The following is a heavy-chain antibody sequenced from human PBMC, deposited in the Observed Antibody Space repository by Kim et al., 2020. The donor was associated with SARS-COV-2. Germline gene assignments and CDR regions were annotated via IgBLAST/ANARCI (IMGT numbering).Heavy chain of an antibody. D-gene: IGHD1-1*01. CDR3: ARDRTAFDY. CDR2: ISRSGSAI. CDR1: GLTFSTTD. J-gene: IGHJ4*02. Sequence: GGSLRLSCAVSGLTFSTTDMHWVRQAPGKGLEWVSYISRSGSAIVYADSVNGRFTISRDEAKNLIFLQMNSLRDEDTAVYYCARDRTAFDYWGQGTLVTVSS. V-gene: IGHV3-48*02.